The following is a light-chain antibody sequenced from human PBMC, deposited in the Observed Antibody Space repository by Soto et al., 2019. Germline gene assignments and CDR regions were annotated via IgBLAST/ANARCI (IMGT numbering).Light chain of an antibody. CDR3: QSYGSSHFWV. Sequence: NFMLTQPHSVSESPGKTVTISCTRSSGSIASNYVHWFQQRPGSSPTTVIYEGSHRPSGVPDRFSGSIDSSSNSASLTISGLKTEDEADHYCQSYGSSHFWVFGGGTKVTVL. V-gene: IGLV6-57*01. CDR2: EGS. CDR1: SGSIASNY. J-gene: IGLJ3*02.